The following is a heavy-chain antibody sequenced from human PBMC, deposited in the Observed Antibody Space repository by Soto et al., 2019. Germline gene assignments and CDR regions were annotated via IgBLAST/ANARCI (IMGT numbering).Heavy chain of an antibody. CDR3: AKGGVPAGMTGYSYMDV. CDR1: GFTFSSFG. J-gene: IGHJ6*03. D-gene: IGHD2-2*01. Sequence: QVQLVESGGGVVQPGRSVRLSCAASGFTFSSFGMHWVRQAPGKGLEWVAIISYDGSNRYYGDSVKGRITISRDNSKHTVYLEMNRLRVEDTAVYYCAKGGVPAGMTGYSYMDVLGKGIAV. V-gene: IGHV3-30*18. CDR2: ISYDGSNR.